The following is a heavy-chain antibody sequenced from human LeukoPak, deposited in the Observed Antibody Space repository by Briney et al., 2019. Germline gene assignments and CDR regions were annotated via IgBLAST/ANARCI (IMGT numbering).Heavy chain of an antibody. CDR3: AKGFVWYTDPGSDGTIDY. CDR2: IKQDGSEK. Sequence: QSGGSLRLSCAASGFTFSTCWMSWVRQAPGKGLEWVANIKQDGSEKYYVDSVKGRFTISRDNAKNSLYLQMNSLRAEDTAVYYCAKGFVWYTDPGSDGTIDYWGQGTLVTVSS. V-gene: IGHV3-7*01. CDR1: GFTFSTCW. J-gene: IGHJ4*02. D-gene: IGHD2-8*01.